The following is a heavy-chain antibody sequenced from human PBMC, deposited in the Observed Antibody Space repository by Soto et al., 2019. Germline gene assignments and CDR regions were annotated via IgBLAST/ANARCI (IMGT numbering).Heavy chain of an antibody. J-gene: IGHJ4*02. V-gene: IGHV3-21*01. CDR2: ISSSGSYI. CDR1: GFTFTTYS. CDR3: ASSPNVLLWFGEPGGFDY. Sequence: EVQLVESGGGLVKPGGSLRLSCAASGFTFTTYSMTWVRQAPGKGLEWVPSISSSGSYIYYADSVKGRFTISRDNAKNSLYLQMNSLRPEDTAVYYCASSPNVLLWFGEPGGFDYWGQGTLVTVSS. D-gene: IGHD3-10*01.